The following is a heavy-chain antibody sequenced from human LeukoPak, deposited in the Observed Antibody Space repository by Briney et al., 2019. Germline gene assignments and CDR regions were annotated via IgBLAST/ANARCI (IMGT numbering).Heavy chain of an antibody. V-gene: IGHV1-2*02. D-gene: IGHD6-19*01. J-gene: IGHJ3*02. Sequence: ASVKVSCKASGYTFTGYYMHWVRQAPGQGLEWMGWINPNSGGTNYAQKFQGRVTMTRDTSISTAYMELSRLRSDDTAVYYCARGTLPNQWLVSMGYFDIWGQGTMVTVSS. CDR3: ARGTLPNQWLVSMGYFDI. CDR1: GYTFTGYY. CDR2: INPNSGGT.